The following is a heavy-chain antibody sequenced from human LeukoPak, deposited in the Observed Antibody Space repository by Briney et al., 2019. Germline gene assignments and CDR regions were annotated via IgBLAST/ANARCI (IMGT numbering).Heavy chain of an antibody. CDR2: IDGSGGAL. D-gene: IGHD2-8*02. CDR1: GFTFGRYA. V-gene: IGHV3-23*01. CDR3: ATYRQVLLPFES. J-gene: IGHJ4*02. Sequence: GGSLRLSCGASGFTFGRYAMSWVRQAPGKGLQWVSQIDGSGGALYYADSVRGRFTISRDNSKNTLFLEMNSLRAEDTAVYYCATYRQVLLPFESWGQGTLVTVSS.